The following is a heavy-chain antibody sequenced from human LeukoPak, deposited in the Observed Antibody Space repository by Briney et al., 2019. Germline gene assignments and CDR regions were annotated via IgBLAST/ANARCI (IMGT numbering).Heavy chain of an antibody. V-gene: IGHV1-2*02. CDR2: INPNSGGT. Sequence: ASVKVSCKASGYTFTGYYMHWVRQAPGQGLEWMGWINPNSGGTNYAQKFQGRVTMTRDTSISTAYMELSSLRSEDTAVYYCARGHIVGATFAWFDPWGQGTLVTVSS. CDR1: GYTFTGYY. CDR3: ARGHIVGATFAWFDP. J-gene: IGHJ5*02. D-gene: IGHD1-26*01.